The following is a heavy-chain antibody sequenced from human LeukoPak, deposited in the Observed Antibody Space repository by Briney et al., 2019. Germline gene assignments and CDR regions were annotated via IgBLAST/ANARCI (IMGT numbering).Heavy chain of an antibody. J-gene: IGHJ4*02. CDR2: IYSGGST. V-gene: IGHV3-66*01. D-gene: IGHD5-12*01. Sequence: GGSLRLSCAASGFTVSSNYMSWVRQAPGKGLEWVSVIYSGGSTYYADSVKGRFTISRDNSENTLYLQMNSLRAEDTAVYYCAKKLGTTGYSFAFDYWGQGTLVTVSS. CDR3: AKKLGTTGYSFAFDY. CDR1: GFTVSSNY.